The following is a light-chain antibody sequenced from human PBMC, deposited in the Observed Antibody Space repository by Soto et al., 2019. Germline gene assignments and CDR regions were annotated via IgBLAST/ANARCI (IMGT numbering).Light chain of an antibody. V-gene: IGKV3-20*01. CDR3: QQYGTSLT. Sequence: MVLTQSPGALYLSPGEGATLSCRASQSIKNKFLAWYHQRPGQAPMLLIHAASLRASGISDRFSGTASGTDFTLTISRLEPDDFGVYYCQQYGTSLTFGGGSRVE. J-gene: IGKJ4*01. CDR2: AAS. CDR1: QSIKNKF.